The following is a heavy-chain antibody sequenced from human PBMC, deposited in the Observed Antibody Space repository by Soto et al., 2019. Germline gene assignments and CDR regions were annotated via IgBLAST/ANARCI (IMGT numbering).Heavy chain of an antibody. J-gene: IGHJ4*02. CDR2: IWYDGSNK. Sequence: GGSLRLSCAASGFTFSSYGMHWVRQAPGKGLEWVAVIWYDGSNKYYADSVKGRFTISRDNSKNTLYLQMNSLRAEDTAVYYCARSDSSGWSPDYWGQGTLVTVSS. CDR3: ARSDSSGWSPDY. D-gene: IGHD6-19*01. V-gene: IGHV3-33*01. CDR1: GFTFSSYG.